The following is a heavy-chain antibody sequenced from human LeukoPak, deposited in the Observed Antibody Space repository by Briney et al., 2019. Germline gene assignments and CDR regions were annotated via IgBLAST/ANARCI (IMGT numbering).Heavy chain of an antibody. J-gene: IGHJ4*02. V-gene: IGHV3-9*01. Sequence: GRSLRLSCAASGFTFDDYAMHWVRQAPGKGLEWVSGISWNSGSIGYADSVKGRFTISRDNAKNSLYLQMNSLRAEDTALYYCAKAAGSSSTREFDYWGQGTLVTVSS. CDR2: ISWNSGSI. CDR3: AKAAGSSSTREFDY. CDR1: GFTFDDYA. D-gene: IGHD6-6*01.